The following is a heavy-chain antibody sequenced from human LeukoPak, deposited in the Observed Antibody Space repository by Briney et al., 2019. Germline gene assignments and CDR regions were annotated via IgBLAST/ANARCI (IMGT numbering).Heavy chain of an antibody. V-gene: IGHV3-33*01. CDR2: IWYIGSNK. Sequence: GRCLSLSCAASRFILSRYGMQWVRHAPAKGLVWVGVIWYIGSNKYYADSVKGRFTISRDNSKNTLYLQMNSLRAEDTAVYYCARDRCSSTRCYHDYRGQGTLVTVS. J-gene: IGHJ4*02. CDR3: ARDRCSSTRCYHDY. CDR1: RFILSRYG. D-gene: IGHD2-2*01.